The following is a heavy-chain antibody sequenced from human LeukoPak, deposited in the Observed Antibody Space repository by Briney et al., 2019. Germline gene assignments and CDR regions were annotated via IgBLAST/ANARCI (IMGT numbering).Heavy chain of an antibody. J-gene: IGHJ3*02. D-gene: IGHD3-22*01. CDR3: ARGYYDSSGYYGRDAFDI. Sequence: ASVKVSCKASGGTFSSYAISWVRQAPGQGLEWMGGIIPIFGTANYAQKFQGRVTITADESTSTAYMELSSLRPEDTAVYYCARGYYDSSGYYGRDAFDIWGQGTMATVSS. CDR2: IIPIFGTA. V-gene: IGHV1-69*13. CDR1: GGTFSSYA.